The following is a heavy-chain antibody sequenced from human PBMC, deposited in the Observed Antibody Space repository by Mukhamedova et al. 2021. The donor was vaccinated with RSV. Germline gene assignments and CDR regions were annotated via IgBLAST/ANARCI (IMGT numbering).Heavy chain of an antibody. CDR2: GST. D-gene: IGHD3-10*01. J-gene: IGHJ4*02. CDR3: GYGSGSYAIDY. Sequence: GSTNYNPSLKSRVTISVDTSKNQFSLKLSSVTAADTALYYCGYGSGSYAIDYWGQGTLVTVSS. V-gene: IGHV4-4*09.